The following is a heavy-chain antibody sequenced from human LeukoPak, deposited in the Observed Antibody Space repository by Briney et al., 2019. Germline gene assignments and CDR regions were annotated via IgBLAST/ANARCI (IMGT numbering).Heavy chain of an antibody. CDR2: IFYSGSA. Sequence: SETLSLTCTVSGGSISNYYWSWIRQPPGKRLEWIGYIFYSGSAYYNPSLKSRVTISVDTSKNQFSLKLSSVTAADTAVYYCARGSTLIRGFDYWGQGTLVTVSS. CDR3: ARGSTLIRGFDY. D-gene: IGHD3-10*01. J-gene: IGHJ4*02. V-gene: IGHV4-59*12. CDR1: GGSISNYY.